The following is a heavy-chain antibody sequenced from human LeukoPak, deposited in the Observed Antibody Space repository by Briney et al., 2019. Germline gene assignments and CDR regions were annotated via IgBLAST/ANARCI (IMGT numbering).Heavy chain of an antibody. CDR3: ARARVEYSYDLFDY. V-gene: IGHV3-7*01. CDR2: IKQDGSEK. CDR1: GFTFSSYA. D-gene: IGHD5-18*01. J-gene: IGHJ4*02. Sequence: GGSLRLSCAASGFTFSSYAMSWVRQAPGKGLEWVANIKQDGSEKYYVDSVKGRFTISRDNAKNSLYLQMNSLRAEDTAVCYCARARVEYSYDLFDYWGQGTLVTVSS.